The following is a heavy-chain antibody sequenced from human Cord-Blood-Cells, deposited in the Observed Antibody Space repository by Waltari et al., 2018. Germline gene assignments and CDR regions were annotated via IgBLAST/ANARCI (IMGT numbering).Heavy chain of an antibody. CDR1: GGPFSSYA. CDR2: IIPILGIA. J-gene: IGHJ3*02. V-gene: IGHV1-69*09. CDR3: ARGVRAHDAFDI. Sequence: QVQLVQSGAEVKKPGSSVKVSCKASGGPFSSYAISWVRQAPGQGLEWMGRIIPILGIANYAQKFQGRVTITADKSTSTAYMELSSLRSEDTAVYYCARGVRAHDAFDIWGQGTMVTVSS.